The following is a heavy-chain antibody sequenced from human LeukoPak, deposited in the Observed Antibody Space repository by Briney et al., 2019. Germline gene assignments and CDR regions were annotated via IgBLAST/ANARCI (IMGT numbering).Heavy chain of an antibody. J-gene: IGHJ4*02. V-gene: IGHV4-39*01. Sequence: PSGTLSLTCAVSGGSISSSSYYWGWIRQPPGKGLEWIGSIYYSGNTYYNPSLKSRVTISVDTSKNQFSLKLSSVAAADTAVYYCARQQPELDYWGQGTLVTVSS. CDR2: IYYSGNT. CDR3: ARQQPELDY. D-gene: IGHD1-14*01. CDR1: GGSISSSSYY.